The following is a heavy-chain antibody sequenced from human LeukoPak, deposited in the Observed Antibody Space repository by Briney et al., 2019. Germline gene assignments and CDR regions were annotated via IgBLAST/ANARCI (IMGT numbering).Heavy chain of an antibody. J-gene: IGHJ4*02. Sequence: SETLSLTCTVSGGSISSSSYYWGWIRQPPGKGLEWIGSIYYSGSTYYNPSLKSRVTISVDTSKNQFSLKLSSVTAADTAVYYCARLGQLAGDYWGQGTLVTVSS. CDR1: GGSISSSSYY. CDR3: ARLGQLAGDY. V-gene: IGHV4-39*07. CDR2: IYYSGST. D-gene: IGHD6-6*01.